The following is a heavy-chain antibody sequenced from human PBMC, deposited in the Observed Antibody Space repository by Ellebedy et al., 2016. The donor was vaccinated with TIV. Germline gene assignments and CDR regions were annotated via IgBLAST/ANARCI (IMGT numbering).Heavy chain of an antibody. V-gene: IGHV3-23*01. CDR1: GFTFRKYA. Sequence: PGGSLRLSCAASGFTFRKYAMSWVRQAPGLGLEWVAAISGSGGSTYYADSVKGRFTISRDTSTSSLYLQMNSLRAEDTAIYYCAKFYGDYHPYYFDYWGQGTLVTVSS. D-gene: IGHD4-17*01. CDR2: ISGSGGST. J-gene: IGHJ4*02. CDR3: AKFYGDYHPYYFDY.